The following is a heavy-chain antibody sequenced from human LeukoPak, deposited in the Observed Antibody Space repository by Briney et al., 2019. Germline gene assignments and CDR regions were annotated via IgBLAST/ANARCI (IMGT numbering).Heavy chain of an antibody. V-gene: IGHV4-39*02. J-gene: IGHJ4*02. CDR1: GCSISSSSYY. CDR2: INYSGST. D-gene: IGHD4-17*01. CDR3: ARRNNYGDYVDY. Sequence: WETLSLTCTVSGCSISSSSYYWGWIGQPPEKGLDWTGSINYSGSTYYNPLLKRFATISVDTSKNHFALKLSSVTASDTAVYYCARRNNYGDYVDYWGQGTLVTVSS.